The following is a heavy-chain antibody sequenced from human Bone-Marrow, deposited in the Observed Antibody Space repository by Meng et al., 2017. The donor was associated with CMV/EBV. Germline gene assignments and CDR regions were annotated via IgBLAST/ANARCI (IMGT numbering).Heavy chain of an antibody. J-gene: IGHJ4*02. CDR2: IRYDGSNK. D-gene: IGHD3-9*01. CDR3: AKDRYLANDFDY. V-gene: IGHV3-30*02. CDR1: GFTFSSYG. Sequence: GGSLRLSCAASGFTFSSYGMHWVRQAPGKGLEWVAFIRYDGSNKYYADSVKGRFTISRDNSKNTLYLQMNSLRAEDTAVYYCAKDRYLANDFDYWGQGTLVTVYS.